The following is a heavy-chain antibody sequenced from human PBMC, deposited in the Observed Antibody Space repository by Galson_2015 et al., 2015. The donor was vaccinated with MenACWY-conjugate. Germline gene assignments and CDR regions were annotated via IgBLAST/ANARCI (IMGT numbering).Heavy chain of an antibody. V-gene: IGHV3-30*02. CDR3: AKMGCGIRSVYRAQ. D-gene: IGHD3-3*01. CDR2: IRYDGSQT. Sequence: SLRLSCAASGFTFGGYDMHWVRQAPGEGLEWVAFIRYDGSQTNYAESVTVRCAFSNNNANNTMTLQMNTLRPEDTALYYCAKMGCGIRSVYRAQWGQGTLVIVSS. J-gene: IGHJ4*02. CDR1: GFTFGGYD.